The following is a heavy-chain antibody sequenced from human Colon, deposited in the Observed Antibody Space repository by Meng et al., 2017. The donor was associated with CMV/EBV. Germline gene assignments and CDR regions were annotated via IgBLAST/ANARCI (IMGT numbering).Heavy chain of an antibody. CDR1: EYTFSDYH. Sequence: QVKLVTLGAGVKKPGASVKVSCKASEYTFSDYHIPWLRQAPGQGLEWMGWINSNSGATDYAQKFQGRLTMTRDTSITTVYMELSSLRSDDTAVYYCARDPSGSRVPFDYWGQGSLVTVSS. V-gene: IGHV1-2*02. D-gene: IGHD1-26*01. CDR3: ARDPSGSRVPFDY. J-gene: IGHJ4*02. CDR2: INSNSGAT.